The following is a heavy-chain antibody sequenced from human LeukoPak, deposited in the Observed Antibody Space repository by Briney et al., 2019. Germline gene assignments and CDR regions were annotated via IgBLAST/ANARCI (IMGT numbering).Heavy chain of an antibody. V-gene: IGHV3-33*01. CDR1: GFTFRNYG. Sequence: GSLRLSCAASGFTFRNYGMHWVRQAPGKGLEWVALIWSDDRNKYYADSVKGQFTIPRDNSKNTVYLQMNNLRAEDTAVYYCARDYGGDTGLDSWGQGTLVTVSS. J-gene: IGHJ4*02. CDR3: ARDYGGDTGLDS. D-gene: IGHD4-23*01. CDR2: IWSDDRNK.